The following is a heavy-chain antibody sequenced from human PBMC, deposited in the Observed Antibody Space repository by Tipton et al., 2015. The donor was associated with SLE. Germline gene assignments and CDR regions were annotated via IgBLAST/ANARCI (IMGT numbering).Heavy chain of an antibody. CDR2: ISYDGSNK. CDR1: GFTFSSYA. V-gene: IGHV3-30*03. CDR3: ARDGAFDC. D-gene: IGHD4-17*01. J-gene: IGHJ4*02. Sequence: SLRLSCAASGFTFSSYAMSWVRQAPGKGLEWVAVISYDGSNKYYVDSVRGRFTISRDNAKSSLYLQINSLRAEDTAVYYCARDGAFDCWGQGTLVTVSS.